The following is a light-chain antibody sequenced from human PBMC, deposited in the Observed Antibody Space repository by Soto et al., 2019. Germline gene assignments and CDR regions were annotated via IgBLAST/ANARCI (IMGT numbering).Light chain of an antibody. Sequence: DIVLTQSPGTLSLSPGERATLSCRASQSVGTNYIAWYQQKPGQAPRLLIYDASSRATGIPDRFSGSGSGTDFTLTINRLGPEDFAVYYCQQCATPPLTFGQGTGVEVK. V-gene: IGKV3-20*01. J-gene: IGKJ1*01. CDR2: DAS. CDR1: QSVGTNY. CDR3: QQCATPPLT.